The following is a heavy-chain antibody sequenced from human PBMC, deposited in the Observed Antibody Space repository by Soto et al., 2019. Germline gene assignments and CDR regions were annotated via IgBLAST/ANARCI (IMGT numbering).Heavy chain of an antibody. J-gene: IGHJ4*02. V-gene: IGHV4-61*01. CDR3: ARMTTVTKIDY. D-gene: IGHD4-17*01. Sequence: QVHLQESGPGLVKPPETLFLTCSVSGASVTSGSYYWSWVRQPPGKGLEYIGYIYFTGSTNYNPSLKSRATISVDPSKIQFSLTLTSVTAADTAMYYCARMTTVTKIDYWGQGIPVSVSS. CDR1: GASVTSGSYY. CDR2: IYFTGST.